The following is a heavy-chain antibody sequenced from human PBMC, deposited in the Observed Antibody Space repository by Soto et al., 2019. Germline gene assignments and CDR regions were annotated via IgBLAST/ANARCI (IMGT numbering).Heavy chain of an antibody. D-gene: IGHD3-3*01. J-gene: IGHJ4*02. Sequence: GGSLRLSCAASGFTLSSYSMHWVRQAPGKGLDWVAAMSFDGTSKYFADSVMGRFTISRDISKNTLSLQMNSLGAEDSAVYYCARARSATNYDDFEYWGQGALVTVSS. CDR3: ARARSATNYDDFEY. CDR1: GFTLSSYS. CDR2: MSFDGTSK. V-gene: IGHV3-30-3*01.